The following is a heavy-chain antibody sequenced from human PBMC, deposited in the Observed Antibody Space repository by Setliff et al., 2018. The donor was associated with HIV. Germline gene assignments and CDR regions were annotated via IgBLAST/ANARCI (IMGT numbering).Heavy chain of an antibody. D-gene: IGHD3-10*01. Sequence: WASVKVSCKASGYTFTSYGISWVRQAPGQGLEWMGWISAYNGNTNYAQKLQGRVTMTTDTSTSTAYMELRSLRSDDTAVYYCARNYYGSGSYSFFGSWGQGTLVTVSS. CDR1: GYTFTSYG. CDR3: ARNYYGSGSYSFFGS. CDR2: ISAYNGNT. V-gene: IGHV1-18*01. J-gene: IGHJ4*02.